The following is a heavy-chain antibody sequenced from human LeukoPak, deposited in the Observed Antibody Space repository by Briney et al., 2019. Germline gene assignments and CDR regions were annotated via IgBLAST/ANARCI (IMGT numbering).Heavy chain of an antibody. CDR2: INHSGST. CDR1: GGSFSGYY. Sequence: PSETLSLTCAVYGGSFSGYYWRWIRQPPGKGLEWIGEINHSGSTNYNPSLKSRATISVDTSKNQFSLKLSSVTAADTAVYYCARGGDYYDSSGLAQLDYWGQGTLVTVSS. V-gene: IGHV4-34*01. J-gene: IGHJ4*02. D-gene: IGHD3-22*01. CDR3: ARGGDYYDSSGLAQLDY.